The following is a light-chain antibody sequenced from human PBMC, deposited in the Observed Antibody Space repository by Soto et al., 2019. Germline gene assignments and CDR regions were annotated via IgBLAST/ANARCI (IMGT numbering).Light chain of an antibody. CDR1: SSDVGGYNY. CDR3: TSYTSYSTLDV. J-gene: IGLJ1*01. Sequence: QSVLTQPASVSGSPGQSITISCTGTSSDVGGYNYVSWYQQHPDKAPKLMIYEVSNRPSGVSNRFSGSKSGRTASLTISGLQSEDEADYFCTSYTSYSTLDVFGTGTKLTVL. V-gene: IGLV2-14*01. CDR2: EVS.